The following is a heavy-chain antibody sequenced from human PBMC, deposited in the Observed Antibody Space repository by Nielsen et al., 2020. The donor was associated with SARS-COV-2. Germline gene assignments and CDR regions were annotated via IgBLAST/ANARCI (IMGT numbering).Heavy chain of an antibody. CDR1: GGSISSTNW. D-gene: IGHD3/OR15-3a*01. V-gene: IGHV4-4*02. J-gene: IGHJ6*03. CDR2: IHHSGSI. Sequence: SETLSLTCTVSGGSISSTNWWSWVRRPPGKGLEWIGEIHHSGSINYNPSLKSRLTISVDKSKSQISLEVTSVTAADTAFYYCARGGTGYYGAPTHNYYMDAWGKGTAVTVSS. CDR3: ARGGTGYYGAPTHNYYMDA.